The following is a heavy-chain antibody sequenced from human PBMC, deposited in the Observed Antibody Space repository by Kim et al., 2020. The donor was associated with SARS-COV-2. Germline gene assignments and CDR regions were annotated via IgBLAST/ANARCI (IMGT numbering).Heavy chain of an antibody. Sequence: GESLKISCKRSENSFTGYWIAWVRQMPGKGLEWMGIIFLDDSDTRYSPSFQGHVTISADKSLHIAYLQWDSLKASDTAMYYCATRRGGMAYAPFDFWGQGTQVTVSS. CDR2: IFLDDSDT. D-gene: IGHD2-2*01. CDR1: ENSFTGYW. V-gene: IGHV5-51*01. J-gene: IGHJ4*02. CDR3: ATRRGGMAYAPFDF.